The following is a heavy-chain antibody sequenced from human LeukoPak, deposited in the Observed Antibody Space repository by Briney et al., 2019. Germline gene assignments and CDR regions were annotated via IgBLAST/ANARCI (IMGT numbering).Heavy chain of an antibody. D-gene: IGHD4-17*01. CDR3: ARSGYGDYFLGDY. CDR2: MSTYNGNS. Sequence: ASVKVSCKASGYTFTNYGIIWVRQAPGQGLEWMGWMSTYNGNSNYAQKFQGRVTMTRDTSISTAYMELSRLRSDDTAVYYCARSGYGDYFLGDYWGQGTLVTVSS. CDR1: GYTFTNYG. V-gene: IGHV1-18*01. J-gene: IGHJ4*02.